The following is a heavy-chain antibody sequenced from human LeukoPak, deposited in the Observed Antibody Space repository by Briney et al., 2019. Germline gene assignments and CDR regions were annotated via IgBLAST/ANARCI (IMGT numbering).Heavy chain of an antibody. CDR2: IHPSGST. Sequence: SETLSLTCTIYGGSFSNYYLTWIRQPPGKGLEWIAEIHPSGSTNYNPSLKSRVTTSVDTSNNQFSLKLSSVTAADTAVYYCARGLDEYKGGNSWGQGTLVTVSS. V-gene: IGHV4-34*01. D-gene: IGHD5-24*01. CDR1: GGSFSNYY. J-gene: IGHJ4*02. CDR3: ARGLDEYKGGNS.